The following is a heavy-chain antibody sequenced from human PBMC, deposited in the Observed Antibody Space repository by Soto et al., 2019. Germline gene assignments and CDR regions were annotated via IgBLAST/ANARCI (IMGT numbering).Heavy chain of an antibody. D-gene: IGHD2-2*01. CDR1: GASISSGGYS. J-gene: IGHJ5*02. CDR3: ARVPDR. V-gene: IGHV4-30-2*01. Sequence: QLQLQESRTGLVKPSQTLSLTCAVSGASISSGGYSWSWIRQPPGKGLEWIGYIYHSGSTYYNPSLKSRVTISVDRSKNQFSLKLSSVTAADTAVYYCARVPDRGGQGTLVTVSS. CDR2: IYHSGST.